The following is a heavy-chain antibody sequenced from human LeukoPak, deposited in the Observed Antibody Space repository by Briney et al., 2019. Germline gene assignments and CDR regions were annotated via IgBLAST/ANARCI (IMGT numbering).Heavy chain of an antibody. J-gene: IGHJ3*02. Sequence: GGSLRLSCAASGFTFSSYSMNWVRQAPGKGLEWVSSISSSSNYIYYADSVKGRFTISRDNAKNSLYLQMNSLRAEDTAVYYCAREGWDLNALDIWGQGTVVTVSP. V-gene: IGHV3-21*01. CDR1: GFTFSSYS. D-gene: IGHD1-26*01. CDR3: AREGWDLNALDI. CDR2: ISSSSNYI.